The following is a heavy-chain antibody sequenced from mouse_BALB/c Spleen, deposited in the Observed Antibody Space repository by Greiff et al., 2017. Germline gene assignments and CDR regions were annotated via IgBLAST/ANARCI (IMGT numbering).Heavy chain of an antibody. V-gene: IGHV14-4*02. CDR1: GFNIKDYY. Sequence: EVQLQESGAELVRSGASVKLSCTASGFNIKDYYMHWVKQRPEQGLEWIGWIDPENGDTEYAPKFQGKATMTADTSSNTAYLQLSSLTSEDTAVYYCNGNWGGGDYWGQGTTLTVSS. D-gene: IGHD4-1*02. CDR3: NGNWGGGDY. J-gene: IGHJ2*01. CDR2: IDPENGDT.